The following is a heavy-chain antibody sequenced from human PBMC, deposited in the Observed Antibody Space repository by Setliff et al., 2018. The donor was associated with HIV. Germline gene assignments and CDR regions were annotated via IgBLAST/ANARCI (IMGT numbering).Heavy chain of an antibody. Sequence: SVKVSYKASGGTFSSYAISWVRQAPGQGLEWMGGIIPIFGTANYAQKFQGRVTITADESTSTAYMELSSLRSEDTAVYYCARDPGGYDSSGFDAFEIWGQGTMVTVSS. J-gene: IGHJ3*02. CDR3: ARDPGGYDSSGFDAFEI. CDR1: GGTFSSYA. D-gene: IGHD3-22*01. CDR2: IIPIFGTA. V-gene: IGHV1-69*13.